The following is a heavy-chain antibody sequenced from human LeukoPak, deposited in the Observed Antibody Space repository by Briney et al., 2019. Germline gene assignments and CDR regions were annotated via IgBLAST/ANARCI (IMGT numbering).Heavy chain of an antibody. CDR1: GFTFDDYG. V-gene: IGHV3-20*04. J-gene: IGHJ4*02. CDR2: INWNGGST. Sequence: GGSLRLSCAASGFTFDDYGMSWVRQAPGKGLEWVSGINWNGGSTGYADSVKGRFTISRDNAKNSLYLQMNSLRADDTALYYCARDPPDSGSYSADGYWGQGTLVTVSS. D-gene: IGHD1-26*01. CDR3: ARDPPDSGSYSADGY.